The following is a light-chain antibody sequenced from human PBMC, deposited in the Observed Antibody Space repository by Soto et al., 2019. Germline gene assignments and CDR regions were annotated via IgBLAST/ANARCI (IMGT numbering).Light chain of an antibody. CDR2: GAS. Sequence: EIVLTQSPGTLSLSPGERATLSCRASQSVSSSYLAWYQQKPGQAPRLLIYGASSRATGIPDRFSGSGSGKDFTLTISRLEAEDFAVYYCQQYGRSRTFGQGTKVEIK. V-gene: IGKV3-20*01. CDR3: QQYGRSRT. J-gene: IGKJ1*01. CDR1: QSVSSSY.